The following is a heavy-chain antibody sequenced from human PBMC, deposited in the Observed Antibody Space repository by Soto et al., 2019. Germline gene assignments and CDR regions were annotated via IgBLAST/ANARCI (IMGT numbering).Heavy chain of an antibody. V-gene: IGHV4-34*01. CDR2: IDHRGST. J-gene: IGHJ6*03. Sequence: QVYLQQWGAGLLKPSETLSLTCAVYGGSFSDYYWTWIRQPPGEGLEWIGEIDHRGSTNYSPSLESRVTISVDTSKNQFSLNLNSVTAADTAVYYCARGWEAARYLDVWGKGTTVTVSS. D-gene: IGHD6-6*01. CDR1: GGSFSDYY. CDR3: ARGWEAARYLDV.